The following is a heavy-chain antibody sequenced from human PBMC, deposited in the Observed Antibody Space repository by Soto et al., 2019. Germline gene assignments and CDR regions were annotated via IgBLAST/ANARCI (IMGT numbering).Heavy chain of an antibody. Sequence: PGESLKISCKGSGYSLTNIWIHWVRQMPGKGLEWMGIIYPGDSDTRYSPSFQGQVTISADKSISTAYLQWSSLKASDTAMYYCARGGPRYYYYYGMDVWGQGTTVTVSS. J-gene: IGHJ6*02. V-gene: IGHV5-51*01. CDR2: IYPGDSDT. D-gene: IGHD2-15*01. CDR1: GYSLTNIW. CDR3: ARGGPRYYYYYGMDV.